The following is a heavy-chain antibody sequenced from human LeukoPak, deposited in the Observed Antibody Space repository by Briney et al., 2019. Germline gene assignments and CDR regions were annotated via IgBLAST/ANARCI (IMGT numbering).Heavy chain of an antibody. Sequence: GGSLRLSCAASGFTVSSNYMSWVRQAPGKGLEWVSAISGSGGSTYYADSVKGRFTISRDNSKNTLYLQMNSLRAEDTAVYYCAKDGVDFWSGYTNWFDPWGQGTLVTVSS. V-gene: IGHV3-23*01. CDR3: AKDGVDFWSGYTNWFDP. D-gene: IGHD3-3*01. J-gene: IGHJ5*02. CDR2: ISGSGGST. CDR1: GFTVSSNY.